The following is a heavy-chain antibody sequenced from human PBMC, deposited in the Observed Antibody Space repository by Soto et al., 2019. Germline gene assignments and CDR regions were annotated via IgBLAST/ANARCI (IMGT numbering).Heavy chain of an antibody. V-gene: IGHV4-31*03. CDR1: GGSIGSGVYY. J-gene: IGHJ2*01. CDR2: ISDSGST. CDR3: ARGTNWYFDL. Sequence: QVRLQESGPGLVKPSQTLSLTCSVSGGSIGSGVYYCSWFRQHPGKGLEWIGYISDSGSTDYNPTVDSRVTISLDTSEHQFSPRLTSATAADTAVYYCARGTNWYFDLWGRGTLVTVSS.